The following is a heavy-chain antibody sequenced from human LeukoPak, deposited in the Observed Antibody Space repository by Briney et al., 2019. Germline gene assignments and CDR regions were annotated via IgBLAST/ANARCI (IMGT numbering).Heavy chain of an antibody. CDR2: ISYDGSNK. D-gene: IGHD6-13*01. CDR1: GFTFSNFP. CDR3: AKGVSSSWSNDAFDI. J-gene: IGHJ3*02. Sequence: PGRSLRLSCGASGFTFSNFPIHWVRQAPGKGLEWVAVISYDGSNKYYADSVKGRFTISRDNSKNTLYLQMNSLRTEDTAVYYCAKGVSSSWSNDAFDIWGQGTMVTVSS. V-gene: IGHV3-30*04.